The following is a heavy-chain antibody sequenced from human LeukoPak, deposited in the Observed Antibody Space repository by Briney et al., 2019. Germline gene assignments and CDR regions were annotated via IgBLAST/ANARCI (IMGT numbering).Heavy chain of an antibody. CDR2: ISYEGGTQ. CDR3: AKEGTPQVSTWYDL. CDR1: GVTLSPYG. D-gene: IGHD3-10*01. Sequence: GMSLRLSCAASGVTLSPYGMHWVRQAPGKGLEWVAVISYEGGTQHYADSVKGRFIISRDNPRNTLYLQMNILRTEDTAVYYCAKEGTPQVSTWYDLWDQGTQVIVSS. J-gene: IGHJ5*02. V-gene: IGHV3-30*18.